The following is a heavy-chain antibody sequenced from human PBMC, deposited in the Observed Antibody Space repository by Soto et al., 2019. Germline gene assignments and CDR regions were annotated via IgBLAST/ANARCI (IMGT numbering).Heavy chain of an antibody. CDR1: GFTFSSYA. D-gene: IGHD3-9*01. CDR3: ARDWETSATGLIDS. J-gene: IGHJ4*02. Sequence: GESLKISCVASGFTFSSYALHWVRQAPGKGLEWVAVTSYDGSNKYYADSVEGRFTISRDNSKNTLYLQTSSLTTEHTAMYYCARDWETSATGLIDSWGQGTLVTVSS. V-gene: IGHV3-30-3*01. CDR2: TSYDGSNK.